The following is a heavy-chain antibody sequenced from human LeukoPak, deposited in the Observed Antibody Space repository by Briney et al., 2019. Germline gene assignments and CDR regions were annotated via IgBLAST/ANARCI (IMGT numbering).Heavy chain of an antibody. J-gene: IGHJ3*02. Sequence: GGSLRLSCAASGFSLSSYVMSWLRQDPGKGLEWVSAISGSGGSTYFADSVKGRFTISRDNSKNTLYLQMNSLSAEDTAIYYCARGLGSSTSRHTFDIWGQGTMVTVSS. D-gene: IGHD2-2*01. CDR3: ARGLGSSTSRHTFDI. CDR1: GFSLSSYV. V-gene: IGHV3-23*01. CDR2: ISGSGGST.